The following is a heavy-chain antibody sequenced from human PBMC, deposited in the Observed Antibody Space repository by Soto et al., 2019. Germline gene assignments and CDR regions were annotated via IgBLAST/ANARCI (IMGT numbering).Heavy chain of an antibody. CDR2: IYYSGST. V-gene: IGHV4-31*03. CDR1: GGSISSGGYY. J-gene: IGHJ4*02. CDR3: ARSYIRDYRGSSFFDY. D-gene: IGHD4-17*01. Sequence: PSETLSLTCTVSGGSISSGGYYWSWIRQHPGKGLEWIGYIYYSGSTYYNPSLKSRVTISVDTSKNQFSLKLSSVTAADTAVYYCARSYIRDYRGSSFFDYWGQGTLVTVSS.